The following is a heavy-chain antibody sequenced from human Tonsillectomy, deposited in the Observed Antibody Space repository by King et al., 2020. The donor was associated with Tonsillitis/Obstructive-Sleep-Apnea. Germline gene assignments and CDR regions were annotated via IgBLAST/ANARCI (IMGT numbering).Heavy chain of an antibody. CDR3: ARGVLRFAVGYGMDV. Sequence: VQLVESGGGVVQPGRSLRLSCAASGFTFSSYAMHWVRQAPGKGLEWVAVISYDGSNKYYADSVKGRFTISRDNSKNTLYLQMNSLRAEDTAVYYCARGVLRFAVGYGMDVWGQGTTVTVSS. V-gene: IGHV3-30*04. CDR1: GFTFSSYA. CDR2: ISYDGSNK. D-gene: IGHD3-3*01. J-gene: IGHJ6*02.